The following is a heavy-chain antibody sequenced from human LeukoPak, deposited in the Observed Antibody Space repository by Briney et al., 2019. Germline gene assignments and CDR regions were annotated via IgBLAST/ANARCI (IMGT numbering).Heavy chain of an antibody. J-gene: IGHJ4*02. CDR1: GFTLSDYY. CDR3: ARRPRRYSGFLRTRAGYFDY. CDR2: MSSSGSTI. Sequence: GGSLRLSCAASGFTLSDYYMNWIRQAPGKGLEWISYMSSSGSTINYADSVKGRFTISRDNAKNSLYLQMNSLRAEDTAVYYCARRPRRYSGFLRTRAGYFDYWGQGTLVTVSS. V-gene: IGHV3-11*04. D-gene: IGHD5-12*01.